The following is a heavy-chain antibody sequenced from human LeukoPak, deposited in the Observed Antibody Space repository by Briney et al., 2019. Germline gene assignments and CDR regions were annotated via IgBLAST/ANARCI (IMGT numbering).Heavy chain of an antibody. CDR1: GFTFSSYA. CDR3: ASGYYYDSSGYYQFYYFDY. V-gene: IGHV3-23*01. CDR2: ISGSGGST. Sequence: GGSLRLSCAASGFTFSSYAMRWVRQAPGKGLEWVSAISGSGGSTYYADSVKGRFTISRDNSKNTLYLQMNSLRAEDTAVYYCASGYYYDSSGYYQFYYFDYWGQGTLVTVSS. J-gene: IGHJ4*02. D-gene: IGHD3-22*01.